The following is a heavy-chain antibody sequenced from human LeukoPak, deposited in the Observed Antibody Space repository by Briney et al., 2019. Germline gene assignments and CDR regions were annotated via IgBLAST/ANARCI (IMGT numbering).Heavy chain of an antibody. CDR2: INHSGST. CDR1: GGSFSGYY. D-gene: IGHD2-2*01. J-gene: IGHJ4*02. Sequence: SETLSLTCAAYGGSFSGYYWSWIRQPPGKGLEWIGEINHSGSTNYNPSLKSRVTISVDTSKNQFSLKLSSVTAADTAVYYCARGRGYCSSTSCRFYYFDYWGQGTLVTVSS. V-gene: IGHV4-34*01. CDR3: ARGRGYCSSTSCRFYYFDY.